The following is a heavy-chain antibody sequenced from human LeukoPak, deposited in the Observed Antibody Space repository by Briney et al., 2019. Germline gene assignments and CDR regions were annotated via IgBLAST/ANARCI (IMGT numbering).Heavy chain of an antibody. J-gene: IGHJ3*02. CDR3: ARYRAFDI. Sequence: SETLSLTCTVSGCSISSSSYYWSWIRQPPGKALEWIGYIYSGSTDYNPSLKSRVTISMDTSKNQFSLNLNSLTAADTAVYYCARYRAFDIWGQGTMVTVSS. CDR2: IYSGST. CDR1: GCSISSSSYY. V-gene: IGHV4-61*01.